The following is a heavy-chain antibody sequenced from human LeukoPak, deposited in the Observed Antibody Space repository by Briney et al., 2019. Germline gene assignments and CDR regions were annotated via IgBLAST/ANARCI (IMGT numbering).Heavy chain of an antibody. CDR1: GGSFSGYY. CDR2: INHSGST. D-gene: IGHD6-13*01. V-gene: IGHV4-34*01. J-gene: IGHJ4*02. CDR3: ARAYSSSWYYFDY. Sequence: PSETLSLTCAVYGGSFSGYYWSWIRQPPGKGLEWIGEINHSGSTNYNPSLKSRVTISVDKSKNQFSLKLSSVTAADTAVYYCARAYSSSWYYFDYWGQGTLVTVSS.